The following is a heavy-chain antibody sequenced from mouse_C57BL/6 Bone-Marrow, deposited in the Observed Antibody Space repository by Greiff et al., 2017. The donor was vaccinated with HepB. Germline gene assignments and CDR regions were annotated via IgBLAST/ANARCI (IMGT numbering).Heavy chain of an antibody. CDR1: GYTFTSYW. V-gene: IGHV1-50*01. Sequence: VQLKQPGAELVKPGASVKLSCKASGYTFTSYWMQWVKQRPGQGLEWIGEIDPSDSYTNYNQKFKGKATLTVDTSSSTAYMQLSSLTSEDSAVYYCARDPYWGQGTTLTVSS. J-gene: IGHJ2*01. CDR3: ARDPY. CDR2: IDPSDSYT.